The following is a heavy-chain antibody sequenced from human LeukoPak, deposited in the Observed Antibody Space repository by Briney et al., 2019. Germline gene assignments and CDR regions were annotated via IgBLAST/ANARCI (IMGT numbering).Heavy chain of an antibody. CDR2: INPSGGST. CDR1: GYTFTSYG. D-gene: IGHD3-10*01. V-gene: IGHV1-46*01. J-gene: IGHJ4*02. Sequence: ASVKVSCKASGYTFTSYGISWVRQAPGQGLEWMGIINPSGGSTSYAQKFQGRITMTRDTSTSTVYMELSSLRSEDTAVYYCARDVSELLHEWGQGTLVTVSS. CDR3: ARDVSELLHE.